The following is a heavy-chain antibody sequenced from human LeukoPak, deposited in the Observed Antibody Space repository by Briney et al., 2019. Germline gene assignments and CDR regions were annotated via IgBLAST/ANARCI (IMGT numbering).Heavy chain of an antibody. V-gene: IGHV3-23*01. CDR2: ISGSGGST. CDR1: GFTFSSYA. Sequence: GGSLRLSCAASGFTFSSYAMSWVRQAPGKGLEWVSAISGSGGSTYYADSVKGRFTISRDNAKNSLYLQMNSLRAEDTAVYYCARDPKLGKVDYWGQGTLVTVSS. J-gene: IGHJ4*02. CDR3: ARDPKLGKVDY. D-gene: IGHD7-27*01.